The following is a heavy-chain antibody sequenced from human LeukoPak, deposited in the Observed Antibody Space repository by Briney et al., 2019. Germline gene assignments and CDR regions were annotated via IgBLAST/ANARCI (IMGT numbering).Heavy chain of an antibody. Sequence: SVKVSCKASGYTFTSYAISWVRQAPGQGLEWMGGIIPIFGTANYAQKFQGRVTITADKSTSTAYMELSSLRSEDTAVYYCARENYYGSGSYLDYWGQGTLVTVSS. J-gene: IGHJ4*02. V-gene: IGHV1-69*06. CDR2: IIPIFGTA. D-gene: IGHD3-10*01. CDR3: ARENYYGSGSYLDY. CDR1: GYTFTSYA.